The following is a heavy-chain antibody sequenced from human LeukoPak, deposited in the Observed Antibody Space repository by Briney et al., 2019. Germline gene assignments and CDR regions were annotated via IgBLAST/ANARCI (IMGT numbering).Heavy chain of an antibody. CDR2: ISYDGSNK. V-gene: IGHV3-30*04. CDR3: AREAITMIVVVTTGCLDY. J-gene: IGHJ4*02. Sequence: GGSLRLSCAASGFTFSSYAMHWVRQAPGKGLEWVAVISYDGSNKYYADSVKGRFTISRDNYKNTLYLQMNSLRAEDTAVYYCAREAITMIVVVTTGCLDYWGQGTLVTVSS. D-gene: IGHD3-22*01. CDR1: GFTFSSYA.